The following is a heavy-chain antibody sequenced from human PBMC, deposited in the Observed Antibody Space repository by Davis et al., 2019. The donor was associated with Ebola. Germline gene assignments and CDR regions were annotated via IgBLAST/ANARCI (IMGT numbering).Heavy chain of an antibody. V-gene: IGHV3-23*01. CDR1: GDSISRSY. J-gene: IGHJ4*02. CDR3: TVGARGY. CDR2: ISGAGGGNT. D-gene: IGHD3-16*01. Sequence: PSETLSLTCTVSGDSISRSYWSWIRQPAGKGLEWISGISGAGGGNTYYADSVKGRFTISRDNAKTTVYLQMDSLRVEDTAVYFCTVGARGYWGQGSQVTVSS.